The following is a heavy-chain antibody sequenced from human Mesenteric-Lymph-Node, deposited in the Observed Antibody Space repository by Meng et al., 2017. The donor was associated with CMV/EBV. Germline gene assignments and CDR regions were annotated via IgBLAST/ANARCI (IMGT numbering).Heavy chain of an antibody. V-gene: IGHV3-21*04. J-gene: IGHJ3*02. D-gene: IGHD1-1*01. Sequence: GESLKISCAASGFTFSSYSMNWVRQAPGKGLEWVSSISSSSSYIYYADSVKGRFTISRDNAKNSLYLQMNSLRAEDTAVYYCASLQLHLNDAFGIWGQGTMVTVSS. CDR2: ISSSSSYI. CDR1: GFTFSSYS. CDR3: ASLQLHLNDAFGI.